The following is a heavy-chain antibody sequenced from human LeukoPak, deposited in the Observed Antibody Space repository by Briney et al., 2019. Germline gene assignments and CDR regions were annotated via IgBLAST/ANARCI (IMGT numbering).Heavy chain of an antibody. V-gene: IGHV3-23*01. J-gene: IGHJ4*02. Sequence: PGGSLKLSCTASRFTFSSYGMSWVRQAPGKGLEWVASISGGGSTTYTTDAVKGRFTISRDYSKSTVSLQMSSLRVEDTAVYYCAKGGAYGSGSYFDYWGQGTLVTVSS. CDR3: AKGGAYGSGSYFDY. D-gene: IGHD3-10*01. CDR1: RFTFSSYG. CDR2: ISGGGSTT.